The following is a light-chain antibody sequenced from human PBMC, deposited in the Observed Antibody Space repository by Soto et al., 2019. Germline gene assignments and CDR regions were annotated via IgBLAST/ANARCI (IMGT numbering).Light chain of an antibody. CDR1: QGISSY. CDR3: LQLNTYPWT. Sequence: AIRMTQSPSSFSASAGDRVTITCRASQGISSYLAWYQQKPGKAPKVLIYDASSLKSGVPSRFSGSGSGTDFTLTISSLQPEDVATYYCLQLNTYPWTFGQGTKVDI. V-gene: IGKV1-8*01. CDR2: DAS. J-gene: IGKJ1*01.